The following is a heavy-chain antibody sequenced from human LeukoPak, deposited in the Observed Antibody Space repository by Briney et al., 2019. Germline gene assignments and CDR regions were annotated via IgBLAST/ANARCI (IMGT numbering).Heavy chain of an antibody. D-gene: IGHD2-2*01. CDR1: GYSFTSYL. V-gene: IGHV1-18*01. CDR2: ISGHNGNT. J-gene: IGHJ4*02. CDR3: ARVEADRKCLVRDFDY. Sequence: ASVKVSCKASGYSFTSYLISWVRQVPGQGLEWMGWISGHNGNTDYAQKFKDRVTLTTDTSSSTAYMELRSLTSDDTAVYYCARVEADRKCLVRDFDYWGQGTLVTVSS.